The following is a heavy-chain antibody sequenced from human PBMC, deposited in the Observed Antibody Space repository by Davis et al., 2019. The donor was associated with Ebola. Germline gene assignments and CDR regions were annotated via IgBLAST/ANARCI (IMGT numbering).Heavy chain of an antibody. Sequence: ASVKVSCKASGYTFTNYYMHWVRQAPGQGLEWMGMINPNDGRTIYAQKFQGRVTVTRDTSTTTVYMDLSSLRDEDTAVYYCARHDDYWGQGTLVTVSS. CDR3: ARHDDY. V-gene: IGHV1-46*01. CDR1: GYTFTNYY. CDR2: INPNDGRT. J-gene: IGHJ4*02.